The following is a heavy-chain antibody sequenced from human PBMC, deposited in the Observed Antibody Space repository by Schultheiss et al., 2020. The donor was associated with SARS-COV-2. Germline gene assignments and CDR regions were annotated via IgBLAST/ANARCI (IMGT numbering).Heavy chain of an antibody. CDR1: GYSISSGYY. CDR3: ARDLYGMDV. J-gene: IGHJ6*02. Sequence: SETLSLTCAVSGYSISSGYYWSWIRQPAGKGLEWIGRIYTSGSTYYNPSLRSRVSISLDTSKNQFSLKLSSVTAADTAVYYCARDLYGMDVWGQGTTVTVLL. V-gene: IGHV4-38-2*02. CDR2: IYTSGST.